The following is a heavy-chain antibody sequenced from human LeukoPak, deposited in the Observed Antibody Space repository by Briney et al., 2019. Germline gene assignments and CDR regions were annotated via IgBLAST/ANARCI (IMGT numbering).Heavy chain of an antibody. Sequence: MXWXXXXXGKGLEWVSSISTTTSSLYYPLSVNGLFTISTDNANNSLYLQMNSLISEDTAVYYCATDYYDSSGIDYWGQGTLVTVSS. J-gene: IGHJ4*02. D-gene: IGHD3-22*01. CDR2: ISTTTSSL. V-gene: IGHV3-21*01. CDR3: ATDYYDSSGIDY.